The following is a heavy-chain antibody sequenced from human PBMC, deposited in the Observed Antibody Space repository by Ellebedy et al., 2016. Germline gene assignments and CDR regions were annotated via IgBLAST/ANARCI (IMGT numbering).Heavy chain of an antibody. V-gene: IGHV4-59*02. CDR3: AKWNGDWNAYDV. J-gene: IGHJ3*01. D-gene: IGHD1-1*01. Sequence: SETLSLTCNVSGGSVSSAYWNWIRRPPGKGLEWIGYVFHTGTTNSSPSLKSRVTMSVDTSKSQFSLGLTSVTAADTAVYYCAKWNGDWNAYDVWGQGTMVTVSS. CDR2: VFHTGTT. CDR1: GGSVSSAY.